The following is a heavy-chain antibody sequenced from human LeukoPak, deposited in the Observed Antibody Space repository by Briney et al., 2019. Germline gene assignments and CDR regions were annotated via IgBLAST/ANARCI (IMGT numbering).Heavy chain of an antibody. CDR2: IIPIFGTA. J-gene: IGHJ4*02. V-gene: IGHV1-69*01. Sequence: SVKVSCKTSGGTFSSYAISWVRQAPGQGLEWMGGIIPIFGTANYAQKFQGRVTITADESTSTAYMELSSLRSEDTAVYYCARVEDGYSYGATFDYWGQGTLVTVSS. D-gene: IGHD5-18*01. CDR1: GGTFSSYA. CDR3: ARVEDGYSYGATFDY.